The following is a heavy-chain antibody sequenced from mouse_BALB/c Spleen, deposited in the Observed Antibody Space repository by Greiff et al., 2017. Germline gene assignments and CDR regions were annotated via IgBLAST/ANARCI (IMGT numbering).Heavy chain of an antibody. D-gene: IGHD1-2*01. CDR3: ARRGGYGYFDY. V-gene: IGHV1S56*01. Sequence: QVQLQQSGPELVKPGASVRISCKASGYTFTSYYIHWVKQRPGQGLEWIGWIYPGNVNTKYNEKFKGKATLTADKSSSTAYMQLSSLTSEDSAVYFCARRGGYGYFDYWGQGTTLTVSS. CDR2: IYPGNVNT. CDR1: GYTFTSYY. J-gene: IGHJ2*01.